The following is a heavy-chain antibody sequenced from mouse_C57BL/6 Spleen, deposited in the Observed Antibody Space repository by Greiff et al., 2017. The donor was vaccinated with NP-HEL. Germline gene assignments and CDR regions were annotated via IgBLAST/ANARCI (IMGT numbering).Heavy chain of an antibody. J-gene: IGHJ4*01. V-gene: IGHV1-85*01. CDR2: IYPRDGST. D-gene: IGHD3-2*02. CDR3: AVDSSGYAMDY. CDR1: GYTFTSYD. Sequence: QVQLQQSGPELVKPGASVKLSCKASGYTFTSYDITWVKQRPGQGLEWIGWIYPRDGSTKYNEKFKGKATLTVDTSSSTAYMELHSLTSEDSAVYFCAVDSSGYAMDYWGQGTSVTVSS.